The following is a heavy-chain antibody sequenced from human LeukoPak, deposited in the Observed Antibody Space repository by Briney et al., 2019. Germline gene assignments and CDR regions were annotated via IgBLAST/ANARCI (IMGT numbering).Heavy chain of an antibody. V-gene: IGHV1-2*02. CDR2: INPNSGGT. D-gene: IGHD6-13*01. CDR1: GYAFTGYY. CDR3: ARAEAQQYSSSWYKHAFDI. Sequence: SSVNVSCTASGYAFTGYYMHWMRHAPGQGLEWMGWINPNSGGTNYTQKFQGRVTMTRDTYISTAYMELSRLRSDDTAVYYCARAEAQQYSSSWYKHAFDIWGQGTMVTVSS. J-gene: IGHJ3*02.